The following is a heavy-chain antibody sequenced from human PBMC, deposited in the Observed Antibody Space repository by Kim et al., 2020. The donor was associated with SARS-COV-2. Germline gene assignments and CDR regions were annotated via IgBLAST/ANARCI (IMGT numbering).Heavy chain of an antibody. CDR3: ARTGSSSLFDWFDP. V-gene: IGHV4-34*01. Sequence: SETLSHTCAVYGGSFSGYYWSWIRQPPGKGLEWIGEINHSGSTNYNPSLKSRVTISVDTSKNQFSLKLSSVTAADTAVYYCARTGSSSLFDWFDPWGQGTLVTVSS. J-gene: IGHJ5*02. CDR1: GGSFSGYY. D-gene: IGHD6-13*01. CDR2: INHSGST.